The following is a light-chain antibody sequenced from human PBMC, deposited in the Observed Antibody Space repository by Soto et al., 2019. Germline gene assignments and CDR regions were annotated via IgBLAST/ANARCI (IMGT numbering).Light chain of an antibody. Sequence: QSALTQPRSVSGSPGQSVTISCTGTSSDVGGYNYVSWYQQHPGRAPKVMIYDVSKRPSGVPDRFSGSKSGNTASLTISGLQAEDEADYYCCSYAGSYPYVFGTGTRVTVL. CDR2: DVS. J-gene: IGLJ1*01. V-gene: IGLV2-11*01. CDR1: SSDVGGYNY. CDR3: CSYAGSYPYV.